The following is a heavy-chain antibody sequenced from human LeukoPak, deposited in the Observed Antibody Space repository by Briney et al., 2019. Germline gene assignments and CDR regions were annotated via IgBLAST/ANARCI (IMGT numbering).Heavy chain of an antibody. CDR3: ARGVYYDSSGYYNPLNFDY. D-gene: IGHD3-22*01. CDR1: GFTFSSYS. V-gene: IGHV3-48*02. Sequence: GGSLRLSCAASGFTFSSYSMNWVRQAPGKGLEWVSYISSSSNTIYCADSVKGRFTISRDNAKNLLYLQMNSLRDEDTAVYYCARGVYYDSSGYYNPLNFDYWGQGTLVTVSS. CDR2: ISSSSNTI. J-gene: IGHJ4*02.